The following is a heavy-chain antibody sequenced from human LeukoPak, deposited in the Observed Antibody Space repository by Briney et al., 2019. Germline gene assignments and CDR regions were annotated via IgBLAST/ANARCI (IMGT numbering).Heavy chain of an antibody. CDR1: GFTFSSHW. D-gene: IGHD2-15*01. Sequence: GGSLRLSCAASGFTFSSHWMSWVRQAPGKGLEWVANIKQDGSEKYYVDSVKGRFTISRDNAKNSLYLQMNSLRAEDTAVYYCARVPRGVVVVVAAGTDYWGQGTLVTVSS. J-gene: IGHJ4*02. CDR3: ARVPRGVVVVVAAGTDY. CDR2: IKQDGSEK. V-gene: IGHV3-7*01.